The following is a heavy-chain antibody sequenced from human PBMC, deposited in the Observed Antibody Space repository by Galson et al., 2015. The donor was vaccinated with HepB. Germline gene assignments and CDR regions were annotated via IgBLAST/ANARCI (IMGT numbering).Heavy chain of an antibody. V-gene: IGHV2-5*02. CDR2: IYWDDDK. D-gene: IGHD3-16*02. J-gene: IGHJ4*02. CDR3: AHSLLHYDYVWGSYRYTNHFDY. Sequence: PALVKPTQTLTLTCTFSGFSLSTSGVGVGWIRQPPGKALEWLALIYWDDDKRYSPSLKSRLTITKDTSKNQVVLTMTNMDPVDTATYYCAHSLLHYDYVWGSYRYTNHFDYWGQGTLVTVSS. CDR1: GFSLSTSGVG.